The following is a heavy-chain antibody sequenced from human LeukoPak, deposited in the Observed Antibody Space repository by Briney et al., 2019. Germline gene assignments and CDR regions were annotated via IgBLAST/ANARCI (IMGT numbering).Heavy chain of an antibody. CDR1: GGSISSYY. CDR3: ARLAPVRSLDSFWYFDL. Sequence: SETLSLTCTVSGGSISSYYWSWIRQPPGKGLECIGYIYYSGSTNYNPSLKSRVTISVDTSKNQFSLKLSSVTAADTAVYYCARLAPVRSLDSFWYFDLWGRGTLVTVSS. V-gene: IGHV4-59*12. J-gene: IGHJ2*01. CDR2: IYYSGST. D-gene: IGHD3/OR15-3a*01.